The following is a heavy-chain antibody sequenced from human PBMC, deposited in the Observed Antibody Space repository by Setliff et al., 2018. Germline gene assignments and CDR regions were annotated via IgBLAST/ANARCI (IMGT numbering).Heavy chain of an antibody. V-gene: IGHV4-39*01. CDR3: ARMSGFLYMDV. CDR2: IHYRGTT. J-gene: IGHJ6*03. CDR1: GVSIANTASY. Sequence: PSETLSLTCNVSGVSIANTASYWSWIRQPAGKTLEWIGRIHYRGTTYSNASLASRLTISVDTAKNQFSLKLTSVTAADTAVYYCARMSGFLYMDVWGKGTTVTVSS. D-gene: IGHD3-3*01.